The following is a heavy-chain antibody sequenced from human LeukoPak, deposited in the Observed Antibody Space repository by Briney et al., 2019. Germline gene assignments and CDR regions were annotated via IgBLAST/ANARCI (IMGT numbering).Heavy chain of an antibody. CDR3: ASHDYGDYLKGDAFDI. D-gene: IGHD4-17*01. CDR1: GYTFTGYC. V-gene: IGHV1-2*02. J-gene: IGHJ3*02. CDR2: INPNSGGT. Sequence: GGSLRLSCAASGYTFTGYCMHWVRQAPGQGLEWMGWINPNSGGTNYAQKFQGRVTMTRDTSISTAYMELSRLRSDDTAVYYCASHDYGDYLKGDAFDIWGQGTMVTVSS.